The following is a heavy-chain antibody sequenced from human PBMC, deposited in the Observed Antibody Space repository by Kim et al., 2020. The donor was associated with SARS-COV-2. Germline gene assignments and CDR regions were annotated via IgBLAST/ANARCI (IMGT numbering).Heavy chain of an antibody. CDR2: IIPVLGTT. Sequence: SVKVSCKASGGSVSTQAITWVRQAPGLGLEWMGGIIPVLGTTSYAPKFQGRVTITADDFTKTAYMELSSLRSEDTAVYYCARDRRQTTTTARGYFYYFGSEVWGQGTNVTVSS. D-gene: IGHD2-21*01. V-gene: IGHV1-69*13. J-gene: IGHJ6*02. CDR1: GGSVSTQA. CDR3: ARDRRQTTTTARGYFYYFGSEV.